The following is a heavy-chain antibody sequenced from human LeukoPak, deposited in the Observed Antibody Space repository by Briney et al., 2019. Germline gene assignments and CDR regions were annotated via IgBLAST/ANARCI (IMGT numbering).Heavy chain of an antibody. D-gene: IGHD3-22*01. Sequence: GGSLRLSCAASGFTFSSYAMSWVRQAPGKGLEWVSAISGSGGSTYYADSVKGRLTISIDNSTNRLYLQMYRLRAEDTAVYYCAKASTFTMIELEPLDSWGQGPLVTVSS. CDR1: GFTFSSYA. V-gene: IGHV3-23*01. CDR2: ISGSGGST. CDR3: AKASTFTMIELEPLDS. J-gene: IGHJ4*02.